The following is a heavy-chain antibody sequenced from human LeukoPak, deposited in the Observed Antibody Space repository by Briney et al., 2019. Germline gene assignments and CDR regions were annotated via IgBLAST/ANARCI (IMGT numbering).Heavy chain of an antibody. D-gene: IGHD4-11*01. Sequence: SVTVSCKASGGTFSSYAISWVRQAPGQGLEWMGGIIPIFGTANYAQKFQGRVTITADESTSTAYMELSSLRSEDTAVYYCARDSPTTVTPNWFDPWGQGTLVTVSS. CDR3: ARDSPTTVTPNWFDP. CDR1: GGTFSSYA. V-gene: IGHV1-69*13. CDR2: IIPIFGTA. J-gene: IGHJ5*02.